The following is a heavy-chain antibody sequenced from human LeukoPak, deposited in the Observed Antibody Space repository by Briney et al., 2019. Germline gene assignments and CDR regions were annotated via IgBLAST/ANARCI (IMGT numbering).Heavy chain of an antibody. CDR1: GFTFSSYG. Sequence: GGSLRLSCAASGFTFSSYGMHWVRQAPGKGLEWVAVISYDGSKKYYADSVKVRFTISRDNSKNTLYLQMNSLRAEDTAVYYCARVFGAIAAAGTGSPDYWGQGTLVTVSS. D-gene: IGHD6-13*01. CDR3: ARVFGAIAAAGTGSPDY. CDR2: ISYDGSKK. J-gene: IGHJ4*02. V-gene: IGHV3-30*03.